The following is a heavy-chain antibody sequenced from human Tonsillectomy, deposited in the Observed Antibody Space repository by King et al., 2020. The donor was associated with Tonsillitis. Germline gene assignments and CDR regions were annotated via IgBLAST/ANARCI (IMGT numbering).Heavy chain of an antibody. CDR2: IKSKIDGGTP. CDR3: ATTATSGDLTN. D-gene: IGHD4-17*01. V-gene: IGHV3-15*01. Sequence: VQLVESGGGLVKPGGSLRLSCAASGFTFNDAWMSWVRQSPGKGLEWVGRIKSKIDGGTPDYAAPVRGRFTISRDDSKNTLYLQMSSLKTEDTAVYFCATTATSGDLTNWGRGTLVTVSS. J-gene: IGHJ4*02. CDR1: GFTFNDAW.